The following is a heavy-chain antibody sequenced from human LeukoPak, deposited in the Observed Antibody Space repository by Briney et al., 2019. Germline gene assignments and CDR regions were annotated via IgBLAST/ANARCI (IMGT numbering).Heavy chain of an antibody. CDR3: ARVCYDYYYYYDMDV. CDR1: GGSISSYY. V-gene: IGHV4-59*08. CDR2: IYYSGST. J-gene: IGHJ6*02. D-gene: IGHD2-8*01. Sequence: PSETLSLTCTVSGGSISSYYWSWIRQPPGKGLEWIGYIYYSGSTNYNPSLKSRVTISVDTSKNQFSLKLSSVTAADTAVYYCARVCYDYYYYYDMDVWGQGTTVTVSS.